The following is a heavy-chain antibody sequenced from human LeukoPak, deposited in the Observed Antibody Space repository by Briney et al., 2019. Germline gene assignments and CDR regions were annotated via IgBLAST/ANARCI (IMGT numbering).Heavy chain of an antibody. CDR2: IYGGGST. CDR3: ARDGEMATNPYYFDY. D-gene: IGHD5-24*01. J-gene: IGHJ4*02. Sequence: GGSLRLSCAASGFTVRSNYMSWVRQAPGKGLEWVSVIYGGGSTYYADSVRGRFTISRDNAKNSLYLQMNSLRDEDTAVYYCARDGEMATNPYYFDYWGQGTLVTVSS. V-gene: IGHV3-66*01. CDR1: GFTVRSNY.